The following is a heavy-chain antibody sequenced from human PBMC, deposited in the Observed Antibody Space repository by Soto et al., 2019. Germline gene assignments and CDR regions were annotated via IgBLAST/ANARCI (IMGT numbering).Heavy chain of an antibody. V-gene: IGHV5-10-1*01. CDR1: GYSFTSYW. D-gene: IGHD6-13*01. CDR3: ASLPPGIAAAGTRGNYSYYYGMDV. Sequence: EVQLVQSGAEVKKPGESLRISCKGSGYSFTSYWISWVRKMPGKGLEWMGRIDPSDSYTNYSPSFQGHVTISADKSISTAYLQWSSLKASDTARSYCASLPPGIAAAGTRGNYSYYYGMDVWGQGTTVTVSS. CDR2: IDPSDSYT. J-gene: IGHJ6*02.